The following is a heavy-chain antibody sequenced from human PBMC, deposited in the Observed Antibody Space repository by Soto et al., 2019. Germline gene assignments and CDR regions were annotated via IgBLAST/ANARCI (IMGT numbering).Heavy chain of an antibody. Sequence: EVQLVESGGGLIQPGGSLRLSCAASGFTVSSNYMSWVRQSPGKGLERVSVLYSGGSTYYADSVKGRFTISRDNSKNTLYLQMNILRAEDTAVYYCARQLGRNTGFDNWGQGTLVTVSS. V-gene: IGHV3-53*01. CDR1: GFTVSSNY. CDR2: LYSGGST. D-gene: IGHD1-1*01. J-gene: IGHJ4*02. CDR3: ARQLGRNTGFDN.